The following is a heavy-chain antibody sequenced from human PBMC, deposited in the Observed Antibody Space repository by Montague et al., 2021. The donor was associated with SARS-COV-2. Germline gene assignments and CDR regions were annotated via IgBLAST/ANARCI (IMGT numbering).Heavy chain of an antibody. Sequence: TLSLTCTVSGGSISNGGYYCSWIRQHPGKGLEWIGYMYDSGSTYYNPSLTSRVTMSLDTSKNQFSLKLSSVTAADTAVYYCARGDGVVVAAPYIWGQGTMVTVSP. CDR2: MYDSGST. D-gene: IGHD2-15*01. V-gene: IGHV4-31*03. CDR1: GGSISNGGYY. J-gene: IGHJ3*02. CDR3: ARGDGVVVAAPYI.